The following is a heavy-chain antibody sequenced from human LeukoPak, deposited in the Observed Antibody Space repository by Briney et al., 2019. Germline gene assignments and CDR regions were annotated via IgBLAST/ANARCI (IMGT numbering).Heavy chain of an antibody. CDR1: GGSFSGYY. V-gene: IGHV4-34*01. D-gene: IGHD6-6*01. Sequence: PSETLSLTCAVYGGSFSGYYWSWIRQPPGKGLEWIGEINHSGSTNYNPSLKSRVTISVDTSKNQFSLKLSSVTAADTAVYYCAGGKQLVRSRDYWGQGTLVTVSS. CDR3: AGGKQLVRSRDY. CDR2: INHSGST. J-gene: IGHJ4*02.